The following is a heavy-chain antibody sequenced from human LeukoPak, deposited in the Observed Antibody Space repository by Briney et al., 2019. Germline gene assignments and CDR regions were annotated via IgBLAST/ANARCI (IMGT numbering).Heavy chain of an antibody. CDR3: ARAGPSQMQPYLIDY. D-gene: IGHD6-19*01. CDR1: GGSISSGGYY. V-gene: IGHV4-31*03. J-gene: IGHJ4*02. Sequence: RASQTLSLTCTVSGGSISSGGYYWSWIRQHPGKGLEWIGYIYYSGSTYYNPSLKSRVTISVDTSKNQFSLKLSSVTAADTAVYYCARAGPSQMQPYLIDYWGREPWSPSPQ. CDR2: IYYSGST.